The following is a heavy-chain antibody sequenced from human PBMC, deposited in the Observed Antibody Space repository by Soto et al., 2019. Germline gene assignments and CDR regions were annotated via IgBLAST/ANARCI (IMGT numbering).Heavy chain of an antibody. CDR3: ARGGEPIDY. Sequence: ASVKVSCKTSGYTFTSHGISWVRQAPGQGLEWMGWISAYNGNTKYAQKFQGRVTITRDTSASTAYMELSSLRSEDTAVYYCARGGEPIDYWGQGTLVTVSS. D-gene: IGHD2-21*01. CDR1: GYTFTSHG. V-gene: IGHV1-18*04. J-gene: IGHJ4*02. CDR2: ISAYNGNT.